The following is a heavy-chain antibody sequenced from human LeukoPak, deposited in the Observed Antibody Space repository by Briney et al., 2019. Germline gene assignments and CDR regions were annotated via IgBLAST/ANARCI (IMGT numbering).Heavy chain of an antibody. CDR3: ARARGFDI. J-gene: IGHJ3*02. V-gene: IGHV3-7*01. Sequence: PGGSLRLSCAASGSTFSNLWMSWVRQAPGRGLEWVANIKQDGSEKYYGDSVKGRFTISRDNAENSLYLQMNSLRAEDTAVYYCARARGFDIWGQGTMVTVSS. D-gene: IGHD3-10*01. CDR1: GSTFSNLW. CDR2: IKQDGSEK.